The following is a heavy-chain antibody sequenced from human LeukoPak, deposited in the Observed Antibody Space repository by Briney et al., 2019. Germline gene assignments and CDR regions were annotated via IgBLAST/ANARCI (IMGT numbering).Heavy chain of an antibody. J-gene: IGHJ6*02. CDR3: ARQRAGYYYGMDV. CDR1: GGSFSGYY. CDR2: INHSGST. Sequence: SETLSLTCAVYGGSFSGYYWSWIRQPPGKGLEWIGEINHSGSTNYNPSLKSRVTISVDTSKNQSSLKLSSVTAADTAVYYCARQRAGYYYGMDVWGQGTTVTVSS. D-gene: IGHD6-19*01. V-gene: IGHV4-34*01.